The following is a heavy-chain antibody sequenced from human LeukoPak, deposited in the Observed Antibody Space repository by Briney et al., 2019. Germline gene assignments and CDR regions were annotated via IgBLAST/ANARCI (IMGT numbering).Heavy chain of an antibody. CDR3: ARCYSGYDYGPVY. D-gene: IGHD5-12*01. V-gene: IGHV1-46*01. CDR1: GYIISSYY. Sequence: ASVKVSCTASGYIISSYYIHWVRQAPGQGLEWMGIISPSGGGTSYAQRFQGRVSVARDTSTNTVYMELSGLRSEDTAIYYCARCYSGYDYGPVYWGQGTLVTVSS. CDR2: ISPSGGGT. J-gene: IGHJ4*02.